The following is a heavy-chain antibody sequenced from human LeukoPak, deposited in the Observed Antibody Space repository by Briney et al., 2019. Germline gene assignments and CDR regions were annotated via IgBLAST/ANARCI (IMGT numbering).Heavy chain of an antibody. CDR3: ARDRAPRVTSTMDV. Sequence: GASVKVSCKASGYTFTGYYIHWVRQAPGQGLEWMGWINPNTGGTKYAQEFQGRVAMTRDTSISTAYMELSRLRSDDTAVYYCARDRAPRVTSTMDVWGKETTVTVSS. CDR1: GYTFTGYY. V-gene: IGHV1-2*02. CDR2: INPNTGGT. J-gene: IGHJ6*03. D-gene: IGHD4-11*01.